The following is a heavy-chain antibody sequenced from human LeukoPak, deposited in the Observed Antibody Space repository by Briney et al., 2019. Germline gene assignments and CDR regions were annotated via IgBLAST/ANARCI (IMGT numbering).Heavy chain of an antibody. CDR1: GNTFTGYH. Sequence: ASVKASCKASGNTFTGYHMHWVRQAPGQGLEWMGWINPNSGGTNYAQKFQGRVTMTRDTSISSAYMELSRLRSDDTAVYYCARRPQYCRGGACYDWGQGTLVTVSS. CDR3: ARRPQYCRGGACYD. V-gene: IGHV1-2*02. J-gene: IGHJ4*02. CDR2: INPNSGGT. D-gene: IGHD2-15*01.